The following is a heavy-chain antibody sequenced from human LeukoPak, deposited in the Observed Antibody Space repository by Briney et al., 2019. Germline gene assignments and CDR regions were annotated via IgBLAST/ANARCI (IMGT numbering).Heavy chain of an antibody. D-gene: IGHD4-17*01. CDR3: ASEPVPQDYGDTVNAYDL. J-gene: IGHJ3*01. V-gene: IGHV4-34*01. Sequence: PSETLSLTCAVYGGSLSGHYWSWIRQSPGKGLEWIGDIHHDGRTKYSPSLKSRVSILLDTSKNEVSLRLTPVTAADTALYFCASEPVPQDYGDTVNAYDLWGQGTMVIVSS. CDR1: GGSLSGHY. CDR2: IHHDGRT.